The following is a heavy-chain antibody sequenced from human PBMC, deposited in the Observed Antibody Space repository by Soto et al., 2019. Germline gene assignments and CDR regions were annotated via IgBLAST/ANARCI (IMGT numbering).Heavy chain of an antibody. J-gene: IGHJ4*02. D-gene: IGHD6-19*01. CDR3: ARGGGCAVDY. CDR2: ISTSSGNT. V-gene: IGHV1-18*04. Sequence: QVQLVQSGSELRKPGASVKVSCKASGYTFTSNSITWVRQAPGQGLEWMGWISTSSGNTKFAQKLQGRVTLITDTSPSTAYMELTSLRSDDTAVYYCARGGGCAVDYWGQGTLVTVST. CDR1: GYTFTSNS.